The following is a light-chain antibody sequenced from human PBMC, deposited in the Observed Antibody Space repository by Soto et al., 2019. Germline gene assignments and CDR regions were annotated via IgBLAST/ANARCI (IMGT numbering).Light chain of an antibody. V-gene: IGLV3-21*04. J-gene: IGLJ2*01. Sequence: SYELTQPPSGSVAPGKTARITCGGNNTGSKSVHWYQQKPGQAPVLVIYYVSDRPSGIPERFSGSNSGNTATLTISRVEAGDEADYYCQVWDSSSDHSVVFGGGTKLTVL. CDR1: NTGSKS. CDR2: YVS. CDR3: QVWDSSSDHSVV.